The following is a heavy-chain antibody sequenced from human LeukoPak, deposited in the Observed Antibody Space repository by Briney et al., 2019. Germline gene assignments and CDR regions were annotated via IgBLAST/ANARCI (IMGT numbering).Heavy chain of an antibody. CDR2: IIPIFGTA. J-gene: IGHJ4*02. D-gene: IGHD2-15*01. CDR3: ASVYVMGYCSGGSCYSGLDY. Sequence: SVKVSCKASGGTFSSYAISWVRQAPGQGLEWMGGIIPIFGTANYAQRFQGRVTITADKSTSTAYMELSSLRSEDTAVYYCASVYVMGYCSGGSCYSGLDYWGQGTLVTVSS. CDR1: GGTFSSYA. V-gene: IGHV1-69*06.